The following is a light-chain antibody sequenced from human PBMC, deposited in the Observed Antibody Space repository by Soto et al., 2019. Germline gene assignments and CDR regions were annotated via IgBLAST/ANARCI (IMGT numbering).Light chain of an antibody. CDR3: GSYSSTDTPFV. CDR2: EVT. V-gene: IGLV2-14*01. Sequence: QSALTQPASVSGSPGQSITISCTGSNSDIGNGYDSVSWYQQHPNKAPKLLIYEVTNRPSGISDRFSGSKSVNTASLTISGLQAEDESDYYCGSYSSTDTPFVFGTGTKLTVL. CDR1: NSDIGNGYDS. J-gene: IGLJ1*01.